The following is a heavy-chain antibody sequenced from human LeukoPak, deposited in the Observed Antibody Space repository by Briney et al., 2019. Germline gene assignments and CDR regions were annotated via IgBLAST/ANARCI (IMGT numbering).Heavy chain of an antibody. J-gene: IGHJ3*01. V-gene: IGHV3-7*01. CDR1: GFTFSGHW. D-gene: IGHD1-26*01. CDR3: VAWGNSGNP. Sequence: GGSLSLSCAASGFTFSGHWMSWVRQAPAKGLEWVAHMNGDGSQIYYMDFVKGRFTISRDNAKNSPYLQMNGLRAEDTAVYYCVAWGNSGNPWGQGTMAIVSS. CDR2: MNGDGSQI.